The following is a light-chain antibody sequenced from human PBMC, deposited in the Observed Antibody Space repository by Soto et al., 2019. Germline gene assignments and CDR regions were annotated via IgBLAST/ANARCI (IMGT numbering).Light chain of an antibody. CDR1: SPNIGAGYD. J-gene: IGLJ2*01. V-gene: IGLV1-40*01. Sequence: QSVLTQPPSVSGAPGQRVTISCTGSSPNIGAGYDVPWYQQLPGPAPKLLIYGNSNRPSGVPDRFSGSKSGTSAALAITGLQAEDEADYYCQSYDSSLSGHVVFGGGTKLTVL. CDR2: GNS. CDR3: QSYDSSLSGHVV.